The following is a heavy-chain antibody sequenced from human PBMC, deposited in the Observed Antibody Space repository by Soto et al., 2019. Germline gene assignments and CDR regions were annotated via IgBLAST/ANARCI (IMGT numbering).Heavy chain of an antibody. J-gene: IGHJ4*02. D-gene: IGHD1-7*01. Sequence: ESGGGLVKPGGSLRLSCAASGFSFSSDIMGWVRQAPGKGLEWVSSISSSGSFKNYADSVKGRFTISRDNAKNSLYLQMSGLKDEDTAVYYCARDPPTGTTLDWADSWGQGTLVTVSS. CDR3: ARDPPTGTTLDWADS. CDR1: GFSFSSDI. V-gene: IGHV3-21*01. CDR2: ISSSGSFK.